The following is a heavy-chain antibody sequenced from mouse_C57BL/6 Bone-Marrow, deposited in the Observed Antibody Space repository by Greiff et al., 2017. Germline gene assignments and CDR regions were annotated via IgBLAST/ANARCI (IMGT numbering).Heavy chain of an antibody. CDR2: IYPSSGNT. J-gene: IGHJ3*01. Sequence: QVQLQQSGAELARPGASVKLSCKASGYTFTSYGISWVKQRTGQGLEWIGEIYPSSGNTYYNEKFKGKATLTADKSSSTAYMELRSLTSEDSAVYFCARAGLRRRPGFAYWGQGTLVTVSA. CDR3: ARAGLRRRPGFAY. CDR1: GYTFTSYG. D-gene: IGHD2-2*01. V-gene: IGHV1-81*01.